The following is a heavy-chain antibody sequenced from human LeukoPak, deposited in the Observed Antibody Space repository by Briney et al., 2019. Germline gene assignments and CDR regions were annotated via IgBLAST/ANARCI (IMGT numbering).Heavy chain of an antibody. Sequence: GGSLRLSCAASGFTFSNHGRSWVRQAPGKGLEWVANIQQDGSERYYVDSVKGRFTISRDNAKNSLYLQMNSLRAEDTAVYYCARDKVVGATYFDYWGQGTLVTVSS. D-gene: IGHD1-26*01. CDR2: IQQDGSER. CDR1: GFTFSNHG. CDR3: ARDKVVGATYFDY. J-gene: IGHJ4*02. V-gene: IGHV3-7*01.